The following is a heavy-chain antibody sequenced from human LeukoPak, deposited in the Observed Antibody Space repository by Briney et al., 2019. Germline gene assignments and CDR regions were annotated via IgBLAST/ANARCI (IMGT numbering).Heavy chain of an antibody. J-gene: IGHJ2*01. CDR3: ARTCGSSGLGYFDL. D-gene: IGHD6-13*01. CDR2: IYYSGST. Sequence: KPSETLSLTCTVSGGSISSYYWSWIRQPPGKGLEWIGYIYYSGSTNYSPSLKSRLTISVDTSKNQFSLKLSSVTAADTAVYYCARTCGSSGLGYFDLWGRGTLVTVSS. CDR1: GGSISSYY. V-gene: IGHV4-59*01.